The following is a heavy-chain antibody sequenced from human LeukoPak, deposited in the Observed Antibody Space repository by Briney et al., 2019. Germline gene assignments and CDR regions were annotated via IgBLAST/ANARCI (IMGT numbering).Heavy chain of an antibody. CDR2: IWYDGSNK. J-gene: IGHJ4*02. CDR1: GFTFSSYG. D-gene: IGHD5-12*01. CDR3: ARGSGCGYSGYDVVCGFDY. Sequence: QAGGSLRLSCAASGFTFSSYGMHWVRQAPGKGLEWVAVIWYDGSNKYYADSVKGRFTISRDNSKNTLYLQMNSLRAEDTAVYYCARGSGCGYSGYDVVCGFDYWGQGTLVTVSS. V-gene: IGHV3-33*01.